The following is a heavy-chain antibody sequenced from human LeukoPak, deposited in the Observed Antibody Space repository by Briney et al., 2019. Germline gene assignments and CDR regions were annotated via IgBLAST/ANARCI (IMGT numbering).Heavy chain of an antibody. V-gene: IGHV4-30-4*08. CDR3: ARGAGDTAMLEDY. CDR2: IYYSGST. D-gene: IGHD5-18*01. Sequence: SETLSLTCTVSGGSISSGDYYWSWIRQPPGKGLEWIGYIYYSGSTYYNPSLKSRVTISVDTSKNQFSLKLSSVTAADTAVYYCARGAGDTAMLEDYWGQGTLVTVFS. J-gene: IGHJ4*02. CDR1: GGSISSGDYY.